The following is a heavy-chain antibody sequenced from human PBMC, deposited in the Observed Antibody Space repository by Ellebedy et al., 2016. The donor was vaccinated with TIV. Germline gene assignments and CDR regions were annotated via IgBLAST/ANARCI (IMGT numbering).Heavy chain of an antibody. Sequence: MPSETLSLTCTVSGGSIGSYYWSWIRQPPGKGLEWIWHIYHRGITNYNPSLKNRVTMSLDTSKNQFSLKLSSVTAADTAVYYCARHGLSGIPAVDYWGQGTLVTVSS. V-gene: IGHV4-59*08. CDR2: IYHRGIT. J-gene: IGHJ4*02. D-gene: IGHD3-10*01. CDR3: ARHGLSGIPAVDY. CDR1: GGSIGSYY.